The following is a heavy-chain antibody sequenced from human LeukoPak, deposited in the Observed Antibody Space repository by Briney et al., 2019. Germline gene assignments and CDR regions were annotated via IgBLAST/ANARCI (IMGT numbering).Heavy chain of an antibody. Sequence: GGSLRLSCAASGFAFNTYTVNWVRQTPGKGLEWVSSISSTGAYIYHADSMDGRFTVSRDNARNLLYLHMNSLRAEDSAMYFCARVSSNPYSRGYYHFDYWGQGTLVTVSS. D-gene: IGHD6-25*01. V-gene: IGHV3-21*01. CDR2: ISSTGAYI. CDR1: GFAFNTYT. J-gene: IGHJ4*02. CDR3: ARVSSNPYSRGYYHFDY.